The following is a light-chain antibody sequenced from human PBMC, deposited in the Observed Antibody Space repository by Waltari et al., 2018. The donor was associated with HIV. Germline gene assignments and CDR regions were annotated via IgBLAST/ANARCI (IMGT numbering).Light chain of an antibody. Sequence: QSVLTQPPSASGTPGQRVTISCSGDSSISGRHSVNWYQQLPGTAPKLLIYRSYHRPSGVPDRFSGSKFGSSASLAISGLRSEDEAVYYCAAWDDNLRGVFGGGTKLTVL. CDR1: SSISGRHS. V-gene: IGLV1-47*01. CDR3: AAWDDNLRGV. J-gene: IGLJ2*01. CDR2: RSY.